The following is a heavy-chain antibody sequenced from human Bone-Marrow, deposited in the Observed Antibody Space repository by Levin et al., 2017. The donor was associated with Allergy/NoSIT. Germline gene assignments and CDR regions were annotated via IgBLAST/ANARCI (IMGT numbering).Heavy chain of an antibody. J-gene: IGHJ5*02. V-gene: IGHV3-7*01. D-gene: IGHD5-24*01. CDR2: IKEDGSEK. Sequence: GGSLRLSCAASGFTFSNSWMSWVRQAPGKGLEWVANIKEDGSEKYYVDSVTGRFTISRDNAKNSLYVQMNSLRAEATAVYYCARDQFRRATIGARWFDPWGQGTLVTVSS. CDR1: GFTFSNSW. CDR3: ARDQFRRATIGARWFDP.